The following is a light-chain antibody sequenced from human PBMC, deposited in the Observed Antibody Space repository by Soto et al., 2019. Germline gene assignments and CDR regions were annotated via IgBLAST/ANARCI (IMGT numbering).Light chain of an antibody. CDR2: AAS. J-gene: IGKJ4*01. CDR3: QQLNSYPLT. CDR1: QGISTY. Sequence: DIQLTQSPSFLSASVGDRVTITCRASQGISTYLAWYQQRPGKAPKLLIHAASTLQSGVPSRFSGSGSGTEFTLTISSLQPEDFVTYYCQQLNSYPLTFGGGTKVEIK. V-gene: IGKV1-9*01.